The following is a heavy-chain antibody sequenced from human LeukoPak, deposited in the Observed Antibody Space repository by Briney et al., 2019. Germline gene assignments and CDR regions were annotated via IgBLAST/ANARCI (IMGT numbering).Heavy chain of an antibody. Sequence: SSETLSLTCAVYGGSFSGYYWSWIRQPPGKGLEWIGEINHSGSTNYNPSLKSRVTISVDTSKNQFSLKLSSVTVADTAVYYCARLSVAATPGFDYWGQGTLVTVSS. J-gene: IGHJ4*02. V-gene: IGHV4-34*01. CDR2: INHSGST. CDR3: ARLSVAATPGFDY. D-gene: IGHD2-15*01. CDR1: GGSFSGYY.